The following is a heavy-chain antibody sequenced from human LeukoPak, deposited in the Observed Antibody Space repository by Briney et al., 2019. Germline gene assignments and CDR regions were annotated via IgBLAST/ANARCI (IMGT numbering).Heavy chain of an antibody. D-gene: IGHD3-16*01. CDR1: GGSISSGSYY. V-gene: IGHV4-61*02. Sequence: SQTLSLTCTVSGGSISSGSYYWSWIRQPAGKGLEWIGRIYTSGSTNYNPSLKSRVTISVDTSKNQFSLKLSSVTAADTAVYYSARTYYDYVWGRPVDNWFDPWGQGTLVTVSS. CDR3: ARTYYDYVWGRPVDNWFDP. J-gene: IGHJ5*02. CDR2: IYTSGST.